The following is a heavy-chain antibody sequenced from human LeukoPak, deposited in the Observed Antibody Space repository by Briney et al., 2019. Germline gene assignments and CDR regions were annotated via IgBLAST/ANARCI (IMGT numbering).Heavy chain of an antibody. V-gene: IGHV3-23*01. J-gene: IGHJ5*02. CDR2: MSGAGGRI. Sequence: GGSLRLSCEASGFTFSIYAMSWVRQAPGKGLEWLSIMSGAGGRIEYADSVKGRFTISRVNSRNTVYLHMNSLRAEDTAVYHCARARNIITAGCLDPWGQGTLVTVSS. D-gene: IGHD6-13*01. CDR1: GFTFSIYA. CDR3: ARARNIITAGCLDP.